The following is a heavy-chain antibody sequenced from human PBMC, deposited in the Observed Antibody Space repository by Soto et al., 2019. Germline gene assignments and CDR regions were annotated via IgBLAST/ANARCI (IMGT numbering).Heavy chain of an antibody. J-gene: IGHJ3*02. D-gene: IGHD4-4*01. Sequence: GGSLRLSCVASEFTFISYAMSWVRQAPGKGLEWVSAISYSGGSTYYADSVKGRFTISRDNSKNTLYLQMNSLRDEDTAVYYCAKVPTGEMATVFQAFDIWGQGTMVTVSS. CDR3: AKVPTGEMATVFQAFDI. CDR2: ISYSGGST. V-gene: IGHV3-23*01. CDR1: EFTFISYA.